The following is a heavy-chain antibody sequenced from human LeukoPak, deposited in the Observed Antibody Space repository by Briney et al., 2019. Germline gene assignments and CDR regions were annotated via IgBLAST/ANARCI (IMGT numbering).Heavy chain of an antibody. Sequence: SGPTLVNPTQTLTLTCTFSGFARTSSGDAVAWIRQPPGKALEWLALIFWDGDKRHSPSLKNRLTITKDTSKKQVVLTMTNMDPVDTATYYCAHRGIAAATYYFDYWGQGTLVTVSS. CDR3: AHRGIAAATYYFDY. D-gene: IGHD6-13*01. J-gene: IGHJ4*02. CDR1: GFARTSSGDA. V-gene: IGHV2-5*02. CDR2: IFWDGDK.